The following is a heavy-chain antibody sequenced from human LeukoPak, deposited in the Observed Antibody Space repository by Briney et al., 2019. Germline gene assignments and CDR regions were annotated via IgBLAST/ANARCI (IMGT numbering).Heavy chain of an antibody. CDR2: ISAYNGYT. V-gene: IGHV1-18*01. J-gene: IGHJ5*02. Sequence: ASVKVSCKVSGYTLTELSMHWVRQAPGQGLEWMGWISAYNGYTNYAQNLQGRVTMTTDASTSTAYMELTSLRSDDTAVYYCARALARDVYNINWFDPWGQGTLVTVSS. D-gene: IGHD5-24*01. CDR3: ARALARDVYNINWFDP. CDR1: GYTLTELS.